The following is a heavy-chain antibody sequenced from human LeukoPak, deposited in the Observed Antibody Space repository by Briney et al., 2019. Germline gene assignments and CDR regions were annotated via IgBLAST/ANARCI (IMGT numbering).Heavy chain of an antibody. J-gene: IGHJ4*02. V-gene: IGHV3-74*01. CDR2: INGDGSST. CDR1: GFTFRSYW. CDR3: ARDYSTVTTFFDY. D-gene: IGHD4-17*01. Sequence: GGSLRLSCEASGFTFRSYWMHWVRQAPGKGLVWVSRINGDGSSTSYADSVKGRFTISRDNAKNSLYLQMNSLRAEDTAVYYCARDYSTVTTFFDYWGQGTLVTVSS.